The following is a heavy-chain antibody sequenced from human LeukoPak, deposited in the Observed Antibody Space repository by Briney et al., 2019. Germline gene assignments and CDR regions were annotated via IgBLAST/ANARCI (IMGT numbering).Heavy chain of an antibody. CDR1: GFTFSSYA. J-gene: IGHJ4*02. D-gene: IGHD3-16*01. CDR2: ISYDGSNK. CDR3: ARDLTYMALDY. Sequence: GGSLRLSCAASGFTFSSYAMHWVRQAPGKGLEWVAVISYDGSNKYYADSVKGRFTISRDNSKNTLYLQMNSLRAEDTAVYYCARDLTYMALDYWGQGTLVTVSS. V-gene: IGHV3-30-3*01.